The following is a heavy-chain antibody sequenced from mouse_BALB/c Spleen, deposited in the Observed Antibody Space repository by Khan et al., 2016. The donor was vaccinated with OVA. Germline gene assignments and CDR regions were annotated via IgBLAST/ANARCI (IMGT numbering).Heavy chain of an antibody. D-gene: IGHD1-1*01. CDR2: IWGDGST. Sequence: QVQLKQSGPGLVPPSQSLSITCTVSGFSLTTYGVGWVRQPPGKGLEWLGVIWGDGSTNYHAALISRLNINKDNSKSQAFLKLNSLQTNDTAMYYCALNYYGGAGFAYWGQGTLVTVSA. CDR1: GFSLTTYG. J-gene: IGHJ3*01. V-gene: IGHV2-3*01. CDR3: ALNYYGGAGFAY.